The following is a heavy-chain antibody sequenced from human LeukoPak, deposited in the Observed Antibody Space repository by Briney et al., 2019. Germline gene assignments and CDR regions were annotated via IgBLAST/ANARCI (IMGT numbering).Heavy chain of an antibody. J-gene: IGHJ5*02. CDR2: IYYSGST. V-gene: IGHV4-39*01. Sequence: PSETLSLTCTVSGGSISSSRYYWGWIRQPPGKGLEWIGNIYYSGSTYYNLSLKSRVTISLDTSKNQFSLKLSSVTAADTAVYYCARRDIAARLNWFDPWGQGTLVTVSS. D-gene: IGHD6-6*01. CDR3: ARRDIAARLNWFDP. CDR1: GGSISSSRYY.